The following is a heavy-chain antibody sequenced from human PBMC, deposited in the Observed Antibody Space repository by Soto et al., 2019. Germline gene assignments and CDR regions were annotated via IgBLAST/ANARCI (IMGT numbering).Heavy chain of an antibody. D-gene: IGHD3-10*01. CDR2: INGHGDTT. Sequence: WGSLRLSCVGFGFTFSSHWMHWVRQAPGKGLAWVSTINGHGDTTYYADSVKGRFIISRDNSRNSLYLQMNSLRAEDTAVYYCAKDRGSGSNFYYYYMDVWGKGATVTVSS. J-gene: IGHJ6*03. V-gene: IGHV3-23*01. CDR3: AKDRGSGSNFYYYYMDV. CDR1: GFTFSSHW.